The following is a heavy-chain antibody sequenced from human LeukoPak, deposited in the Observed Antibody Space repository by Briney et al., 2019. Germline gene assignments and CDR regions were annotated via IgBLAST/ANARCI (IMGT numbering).Heavy chain of an antibody. CDR2: ISSSGSTI. CDR3: SKSAYGDYVNWFDP. CDR1: GFTFSDYY. Sequence: GGSLRLSCAASGFTFSDYYMSWIRQAPGKGLQCISYISSSGSTIYYAASAKGRFTISRDNSKKMVFLQMNSLRAEDTAIYYCSKSAYGDYVNWFDPWGQGTPVTVSS. V-gene: IGHV3-11*01. J-gene: IGHJ5*02. D-gene: IGHD4-17*01.